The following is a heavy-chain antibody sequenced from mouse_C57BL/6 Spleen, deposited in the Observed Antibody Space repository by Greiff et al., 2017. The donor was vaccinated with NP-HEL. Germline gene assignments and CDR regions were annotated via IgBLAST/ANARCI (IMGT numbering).Heavy chain of an antibody. CDR2: IDPSDSET. Sequence: QVQLQQPGAELVRPGSSVKLSCKASGYTFTSYWMHWVKQRPIQGLDWIGNIDPSDSETHYSQKFKVKATLTVDKSSSTAYIQLSSLTSEDSAVLYWARWGATAYYLDYWGQSTTLTVSS. V-gene: IGHV1-52*01. CDR3: ARWGATAYYLDY. CDR1: GYTFTSYW. D-gene: IGHD1-2*01. J-gene: IGHJ2*01.